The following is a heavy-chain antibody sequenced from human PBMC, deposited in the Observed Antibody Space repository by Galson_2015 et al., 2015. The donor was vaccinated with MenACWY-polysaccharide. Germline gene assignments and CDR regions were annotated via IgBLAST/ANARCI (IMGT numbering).Heavy chain of an antibody. V-gene: IGHV3-23*01. D-gene: IGHD2-2*01. Sequence: SLRLSCAASGFTFSSYAMSWVRQAPGKGLEWVSAISGSGGSTYYADSVKGRFTISRDNSKNTLYLQMNSLRAEDTAVYYCAKDSRLGSPTSDPPHFDYWGQGTLVTVSS. CDR1: GFTFSSYA. J-gene: IGHJ4*02. CDR2: ISGSGGST. CDR3: AKDSRLGSPTSDPPHFDY.